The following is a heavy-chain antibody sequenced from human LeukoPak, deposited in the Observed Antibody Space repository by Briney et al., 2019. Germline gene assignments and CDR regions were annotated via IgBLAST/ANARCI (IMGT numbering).Heavy chain of an antibody. J-gene: IGHJ5*02. Sequence: PGESLRLSCAASGFTFSSYAMSWVRQAPGKGLEWVSAISGSGGSTYYADSVKGRFTISRDNSKNTLYLQMNSLRAEDTAVYYCASSGLDPYSGYDFNWFDPWGQGTLVTVSS. CDR1: GFTFSSYA. V-gene: IGHV3-23*01. CDR2: ISGSGGST. D-gene: IGHD5-12*01. CDR3: ASSGLDPYSGYDFNWFDP.